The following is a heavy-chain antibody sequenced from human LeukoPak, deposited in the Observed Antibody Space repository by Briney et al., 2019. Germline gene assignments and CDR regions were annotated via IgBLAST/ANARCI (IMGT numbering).Heavy chain of an antibody. V-gene: IGHV4-59*01. CDR2: IYYSGST. D-gene: IGHD1-26*01. J-gene: IGHJ4*02. Sequence: PSETLSLTCAVYGGSFSGYYWSWIRQPPGKGLEWIGYIYYSGSTNYNPSLKSRVTISVDTSKNQFSLKLSSVTAADTAVYYCARFYSGSSYYFDYWGQGTLVTVSS. CDR3: ARFYSGSSYYFDY. CDR1: GGSFSGYY.